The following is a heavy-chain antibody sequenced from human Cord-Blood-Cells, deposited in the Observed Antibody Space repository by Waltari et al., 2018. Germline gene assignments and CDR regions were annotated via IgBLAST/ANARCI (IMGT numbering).Heavy chain of an antibody. CDR1: GYTFPGYY. V-gene: IGHV1-2*06. J-gene: IGHJ4*02. CDR2: INPNRGGT. Sequence: QVQLVQSGAEVKKPGASVKVSCKASGYTFPGYYIHWVRPAPGQGLECMGRINPNRGGTNYAQKFQGRVTMTRDTSISTAYMELSRLRSDDTAVYYCARDQGLGIDPFDYWGQGTLVTVSS. CDR3: ARDQGLGIDPFDY. D-gene: IGHD6-19*01.